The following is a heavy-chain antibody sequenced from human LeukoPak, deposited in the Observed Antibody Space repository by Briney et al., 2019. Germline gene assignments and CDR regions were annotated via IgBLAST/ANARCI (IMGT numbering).Heavy chain of an antibody. Sequence: PSETLSLTCTVSGGSISSSSYYWGWIRQPPGKGLEWIGSIYYSGSTYYNPSLKSRVTISVDTSKNQFSLKLSSVTAADTAVYYCAATPDWNLISIDYWGQGTLVTVSS. CDR2: IYYSGST. CDR1: GGSISSSSYY. D-gene: IGHD1-1*01. CDR3: AATPDWNLISIDY. J-gene: IGHJ4*02. V-gene: IGHV4-39*01.